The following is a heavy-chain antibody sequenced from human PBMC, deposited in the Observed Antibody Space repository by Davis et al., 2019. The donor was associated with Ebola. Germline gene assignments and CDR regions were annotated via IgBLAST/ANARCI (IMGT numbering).Heavy chain of an antibody. D-gene: IGHD4-11*01. CDR1: GFTFSSYA. V-gene: IGHV3-30-3*01. J-gene: IGHJ6*02. CDR3: ARAYYSNYFPYYYYGMDV. Sequence: GGSLRLSCAASGFTFSSYAMHWVRQAPGKGLEWVAVISYDGSNKYYADSVKGRFTISRDNSKNTLYLQMNSLRAEDTAVYYCARAYYSNYFPYYYYGMDVWGQGTTVTVSS. CDR2: ISYDGSNK.